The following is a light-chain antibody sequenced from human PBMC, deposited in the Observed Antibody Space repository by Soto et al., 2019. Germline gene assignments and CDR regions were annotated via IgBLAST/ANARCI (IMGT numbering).Light chain of an antibody. CDR3: LQHDTHPWT. J-gene: IGKJ1*01. V-gene: IGKV1-17*01. CDR1: QGIGKH. CDR2: AAS. Sequence: DIQMTQSPYSLSASVGDRVTITCRASQGIGKHLGWYQQKPGKVPKRLVYAASSLHTGVPSRFSGSGSGTEFTLTISSLQPEDFATYYCLQHDTHPWTFGQGTKVEIK.